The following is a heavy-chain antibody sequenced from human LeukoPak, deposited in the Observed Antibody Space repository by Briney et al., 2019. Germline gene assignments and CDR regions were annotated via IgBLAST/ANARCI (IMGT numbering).Heavy chain of an antibody. Sequence: SETLSLTCTVSGGSISSYYWSWIRQPPGKGLEWIGYIYYSGSTNYNPSLKSRVTISVDTSKNQFSLKLSSVTAADTAVYYCAGHRMIVDYYYGMDVWGQGTTVTVSS. CDR2: IYYSGST. J-gene: IGHJ6*02. V-gene: IGHV4-59*08. D-gene: IGHD3-22*01. CDR1: GGSISSYY. CDR3: AGHRMIVDYYYGMDV.